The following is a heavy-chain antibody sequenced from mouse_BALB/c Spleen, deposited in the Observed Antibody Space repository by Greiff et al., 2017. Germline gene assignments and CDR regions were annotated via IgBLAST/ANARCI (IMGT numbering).Heavy chain of an antibody. Sequence: EVQLVESGPGLVKPSQSLSLTCTVTGYSITSDYAWNWIRQFPGNKLEWMGYISYSGSTSYNPSLKSRISITRDTSKNQFFLQLNSVTTEDTATYCCATGYGNSYWYFDVWGAGTTVTVSS. D-gene: IGHD2-10*02. CDR1: GYSITSDYA. V-gene: IGHV3-2*02. CDR2: ISYSGST. CDR3: ATGYGNSYWYFDV. J-gene: IGHJ1*01.